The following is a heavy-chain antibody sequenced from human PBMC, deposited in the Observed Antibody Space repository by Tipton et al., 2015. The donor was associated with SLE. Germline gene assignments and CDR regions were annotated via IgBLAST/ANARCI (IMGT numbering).Heavy chain of an antibody. CDR1: GGSISSYY. J-gene: IGHJ3*01. CDR2: IYYSGST. V-gene: IGHV4-39*07. CDR3: ARGRGGVEGAFDL. Sequence: LRLSCTVSGGSISSYYWGWIRQPPGKGLEWIGCIYYSGSTYYNPSLKSRVTISVDTSKNQFSLKLSSVTAADTAVYYCARGRGGVEGAFDLWGQGTMLPVS. D-gene: IGHD2-8*02.